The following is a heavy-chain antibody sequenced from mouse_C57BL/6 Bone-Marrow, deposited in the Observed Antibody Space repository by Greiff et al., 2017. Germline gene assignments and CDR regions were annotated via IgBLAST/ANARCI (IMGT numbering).Heavy chain of an antibody. J-gene: IGHJ4*01. D-gene: IGHD2-4*01. CDR2: IWRGGST. Sequence: VMLVESGPGLVQPSQSLSITCTVSGFSLTSYGVHWVRQSPGKGLEWLGVIWRGGSTDYNAAFMSRLSITKDNSKSQVFFKMNSLQSDDTAIYYCAKFYYDYLYAMDYWGQGTSVTVSS. CDR1: GFSLTSYG. V-gene: IGHV2-5*01. CDR3: AKFYYDYLYAMDY.